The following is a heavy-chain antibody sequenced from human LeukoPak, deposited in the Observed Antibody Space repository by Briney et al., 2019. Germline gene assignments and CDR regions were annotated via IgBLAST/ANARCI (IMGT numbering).Heavy chain of an antibody. D-gene: IGHD6-19*01. V-gene: IGHV1-18*01. CDR1: GYTFTSYG. CDR3: ARDRDSSGWLDAFDI. CDR2: ISAYNGNT. J-gene: IGHJ3*02. Sequence: ASVKVSCKASGYTFTSYGISWVRQAPGQGLEWMGWISAYNGNTNYAQKFQGRVTITADKSTSTAYMELSSLRSEDTAVYYCARDRDSSGWLDAFDIWGQGTMVTVSS.